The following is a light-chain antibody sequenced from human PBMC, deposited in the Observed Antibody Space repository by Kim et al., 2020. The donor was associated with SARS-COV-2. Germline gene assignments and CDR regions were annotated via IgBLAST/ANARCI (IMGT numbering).Light chain of an antibody. J-gene: IGKJ4*01. CDR3: QQYNSYLRT. Sequence: ASVGDRVTITCRASHSIVSWLAWYQQKPGKAPKLLIYKASSLESGVPSRFSGSGSGTEFTLTITSLQPDDFATYYCQQYNSYLRTFGGGAKVDIK. CDR1: HSIVSW. V-gene: IGKV1-5*03. CDR2: KAS.